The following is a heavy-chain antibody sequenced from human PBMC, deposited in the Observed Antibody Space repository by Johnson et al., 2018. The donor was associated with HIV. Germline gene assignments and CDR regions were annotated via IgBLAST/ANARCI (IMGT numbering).Heavy chain of an antibody. CDR3: ASVLGRGYSGYDKNYDAFDI. CDR1: GFTFSNYA. Sequence: VQLVESGGGLVQPGGSLRLSCAASGFTFSNYAMSWIRQSPGKGQEWVSSLSGSTGYADSVKGRFTISRDNAKNSLYLQMNSLRAEDTALYYCASVLGRGYSGYDKNYDAFDIWGQGTMVTVSS. J-gene: IGHJ3*02. CDR2: LSGST. D-gene: IGHD5-12*01. V-gene: IGHV3-20*04.